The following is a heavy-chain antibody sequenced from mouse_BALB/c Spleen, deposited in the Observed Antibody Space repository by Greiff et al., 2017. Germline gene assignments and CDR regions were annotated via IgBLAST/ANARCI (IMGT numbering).Heavy chain of an antibody. CDR3: AKGDYGHYYAMDY. V-gene: IGHV1S56*01. J-gene: IGHJ4*01. Sequence: QVQLKESGPELVKPGASVRISCKASGYTFTSYYIHWVKQRPGQGLEWIGWIYPGNVNTKYNEKFKGKATLTADKSSSTAYMQLSSLTSEDSAVYFCAKGDYGHYYAMDYWGQGTSVTVSS. D-gene: IGHD1-2*01. CDR2: IYPGNVNT. CDR1: GYTFTSYY.